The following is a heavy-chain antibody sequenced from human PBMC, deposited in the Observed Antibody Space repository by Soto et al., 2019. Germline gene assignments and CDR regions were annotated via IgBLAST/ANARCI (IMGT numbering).Heavy chain of an antibody. J-gene: IGHJ6*02. Sequence: QVQLVQSEAEVKKPGSSVKVSCKASGDTFSSYAISWVRQAPGKGLEWMGRIIPTFGRTNYAQRFQGRLSISADDSTSTAYMELTSLESEDTAVYYCARDPLSSFAMDVWGQGTTVTVSS. CDR2: IIPTFGRT. V-gene: IGHV1-69*18. CDR1: GDTFSSYA. D-gene: IGHD3-10*01. CDR3: ARDPLSSFAMDV.